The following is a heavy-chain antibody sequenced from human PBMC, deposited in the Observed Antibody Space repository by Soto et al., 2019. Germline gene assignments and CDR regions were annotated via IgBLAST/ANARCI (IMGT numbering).Heavy chain of an antibody. CDR3: ARDRGYYDSSGYFDY. CDR2: ISSSDNII. Sequence: QVQLVESGGGLVKPGGSLRLSCAASGFTFSDYYMSWIRQAPGKGLEWVSYISSSDNIIYYADSVKGRFTISRNNAKNSLYLQMNSLRAEDTAVYYCARDRGYYDSSGYFDYWGQGTLVTVSS. V-gene: IGHV3-11*01. D-gene: IGHD3-22*01. J-gene: IGHJ4*02. CDR1: GFTFSDYY.